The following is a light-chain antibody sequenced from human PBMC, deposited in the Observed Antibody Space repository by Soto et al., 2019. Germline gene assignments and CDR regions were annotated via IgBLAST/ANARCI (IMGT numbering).Light chain of an antibody. Sequence: QSSLTQPASVSGSPGQSITISCTGTSSDVGGYNYVSWYQQHPGKAPKLMIYDVSNLPSGVSNRFSGSKSGNTASLTISGLHAEDDADYYCSSYTSSRTYVFGTGTKLTV. J-gene: IGLJ1*01. CDR1: SSDVGGYNY. V-gene: IGLV2-14*01. CDR3: SSYTSSRTYV. CDR2: DVS.